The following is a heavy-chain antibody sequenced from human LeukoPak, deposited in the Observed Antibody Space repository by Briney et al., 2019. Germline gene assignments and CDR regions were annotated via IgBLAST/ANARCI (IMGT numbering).Heavy chain of an antibody. D-gene: IGHD3-22*01. CDR2: INHSGRT. CDR3: ARGTMIVVVTAKRNWFDP. J-gene: IGHJ5*02. CDR1: GGSFSGYY. V-gene: IGHV4-34*01. Sequence: PSETLSLTCAVYGGSFSGYYWSWIRQPPGKGLEWIGEINHSGRTNYNPSLKSRVTISVDTSKNQFSLKLSSVTAADTAVYYCARGTMIVVVTAKRNWFDPWGQGTLVTVSS.